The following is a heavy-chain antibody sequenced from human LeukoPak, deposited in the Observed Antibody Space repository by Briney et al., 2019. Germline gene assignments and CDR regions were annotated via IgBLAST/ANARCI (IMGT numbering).Heavy chain of an antibody. V-gene: IGHV1-69*05. CDR2: IIPIFGTA. CDR3: ARGAAYCGGDCSNSWFEP. CDR1: GGTFTSYA. J-gene: IGHJ5*02. Sequence: SVTVSFKASGGTFTSYAISWVRQAPGQGLEWMGGIIPIFGTANYAQKFQGRVTIITDEATTTAYMELSSLRSEDTAVYYCARGAAYCGGDCSNSWFEPWGQGTLVTVSS. D-gene: IGHD2-21*02.